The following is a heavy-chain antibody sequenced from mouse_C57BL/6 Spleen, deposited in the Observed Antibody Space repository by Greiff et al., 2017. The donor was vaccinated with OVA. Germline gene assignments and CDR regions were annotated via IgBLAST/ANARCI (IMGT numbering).Heavy chain of an antibody. V-gene: IGHV1-7*01. D-gene: IGHD1-1*01. CDR3: AREAPTTDYAMDY. Sequence: QVQLQQSGAELAKPGASVKLSCKASGYTFTSYWMHWVKQRPGQGLEWIGYINPSSGYTKYNQKFKDKATLTADKSSSTAYMQLSSLTYEDSAVYYCAREAPTTDYAMDYWGQGTSVTVSS. CDR2: INPSSGYT. J-gene: IGHJ4*01. CDR1: GYTFTSYW.